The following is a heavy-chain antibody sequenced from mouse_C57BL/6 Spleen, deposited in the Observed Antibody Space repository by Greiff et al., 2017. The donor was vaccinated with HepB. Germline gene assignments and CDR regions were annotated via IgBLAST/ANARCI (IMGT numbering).Heavy chain of an antibody. CDR3: AKPDLFYAMDY. V-gene: IGHV1-80*01. J-gene: IGHJ4*01. CDR1: GYAFSSYW. CDR2: IYPGDGDT. D-gene: IGHD2-3*01. Sequence: VKLQESGAELVKPGASVKISCKASGYAFSSYWMNWVKQRPGKGLEWIGQIYPGDGDTNYNGKFKGKATLTADKSSSTAYMQLSSLTSEDSAVYFCAKPDLFYAMDYWGQGTSVTVSS.